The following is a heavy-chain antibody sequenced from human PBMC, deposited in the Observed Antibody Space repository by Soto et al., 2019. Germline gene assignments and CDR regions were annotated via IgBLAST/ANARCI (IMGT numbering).Heavy chain of an antibody. J-gene: IGHJ6*02. D-gene: IGHD6-13*01. Sequence: QVQLQESGPGLVKPSETLSLTCTVSGGSISSYYWSWIRQPPGKGLEWIGYIYYSGSTNYNPSLKSRVTISVDTSKNQFSLKLSSVTAADTAVYYCARDRGSSWPYYYYGMDVWGQGTTVTVSS. CDR2: IYYSGST. V-gene: IGHV4-59*01. CDR1: GGSISSYY. CDR3: ARDRGSSWPYYYYGMDV.